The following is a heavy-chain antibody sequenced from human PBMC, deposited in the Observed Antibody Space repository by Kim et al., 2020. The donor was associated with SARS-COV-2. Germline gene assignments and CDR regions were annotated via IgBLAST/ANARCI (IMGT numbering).Heavy chain of an antibody. J-gene: IGHJ5*02. CDR3: ARGSFQQGFDP. CDR2: IKSDGSDT. Sequence: GGSLRLSCEASGFTFSSYWMNWVRQGPGKGLVGVSRIKSDGSDTHYADSVKGRFTISRDNAKNTLHLQLNSLGVEDTAIYYCARGSFQQGFDPWGQGTLVTVSS. V-gene: IGHV3-74*01. D-gene: IGHD6-13*01. CDR1: GFTFSSYW.